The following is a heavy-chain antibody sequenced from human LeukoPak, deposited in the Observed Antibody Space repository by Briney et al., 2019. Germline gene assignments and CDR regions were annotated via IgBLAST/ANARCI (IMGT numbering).Heavy chain of an antibody. D-gene: IGHD5-18*01. Sequence: ASVKVSCKASGYTFTSYGISWVRQAPGQGLERMGWISAYNGNTNYAQKLQGRVTMTTDTSTSTAYMELRSLRSDDTAVYYCARDSIYSYGLGDDAFDIWGQGTMVTVSS. CDR3: ARDSIYSYGLGDDAFDI. CDR2: ISAYNGNT. J-gene: IGHJ3*02. V-gene: IGHV1-18*01. CDR1: GYTFTSYG.